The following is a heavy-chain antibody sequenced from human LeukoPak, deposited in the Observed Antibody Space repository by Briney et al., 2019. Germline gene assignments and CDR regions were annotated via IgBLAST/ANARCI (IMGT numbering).Heavy chain of an antibody. V-gene: IGHV4-4*07. CDR1: GGSISSYY. D-gene: IGHD6-19*01. Sequence: KSSETLSLTCTVSGGSISSYYWSWVRQPAGKELEWLGRIYTSGSTNYNPSLKSRVTMSVDTSKNQFSLKLSSVTAADTAVYYCARDTNSGWQFDYWGQGTLVTVSS. CDR2: IYTSGST. CDR3: ARDTNSGWQFDY. J-gene: IGHJ4*02.